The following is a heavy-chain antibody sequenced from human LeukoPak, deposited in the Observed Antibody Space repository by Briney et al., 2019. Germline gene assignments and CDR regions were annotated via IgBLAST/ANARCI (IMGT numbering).Heavy chain of an antibody. CDR3: ARYPTGWYLDY. Sequence: SQTLSLTCAISGDSVSSSTAACNWVRQSPSRGLEWLGRTYYRSKWYSDYAVSVRSRITINPDTSKNQFSLQLSSVTPEDTAAYYCARYPTGWYLDYWGQGTLVTVSS. D-gene: IGHD6-19*01. CDR2: TYYRSKWYS. J-gene: IGHJ4*02. CDR1: GDSVSSSTAA. V-gene: IGHV6-1*01.